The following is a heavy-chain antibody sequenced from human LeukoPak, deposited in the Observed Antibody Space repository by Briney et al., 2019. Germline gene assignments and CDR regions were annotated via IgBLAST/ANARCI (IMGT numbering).Heavy chain of an antibody. J-gene: IGHJ4*02. CDR2: ISWNSGSI. CDR1: GFTFDDYA. Sequence: GGSLGLSCAASGFTFDDYAMHWVRQAPGKGLGWVPGISWNSGSIGYADSVKGRFTISRDNAKNSLYLQMNSLRAEDTALYYCAKGLWFGESYFDYWGQGTLVTVSS. CDR3: AKGLWFGESYFDY. D-gene: IGHD3-10*01. V-gene: IGHV3-9*01.